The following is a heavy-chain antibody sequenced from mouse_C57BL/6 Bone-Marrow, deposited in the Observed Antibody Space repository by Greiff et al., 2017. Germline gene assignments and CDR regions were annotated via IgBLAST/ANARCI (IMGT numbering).Heavy chain of an antibody. V-gene: IGHV1-55*01. CDR2: IYPGSGST. D-gene: IGHD2-12*01. CDR3: GRPYYSYYWYFNV. CDR1: GYTFTSYW. J-gene: IGHJ1*03. Sequence: QVQLQQSGAELVKPGASVKMSCKASGYTFTSYWITWVKQRPGQGLEWIGDIYPGSGSTNYNEKFKSKATLTVDTSSSTAYMQLSSRTSEDSAVDYFGRPYYSYYWYFNVWVTGTTVTVSS.